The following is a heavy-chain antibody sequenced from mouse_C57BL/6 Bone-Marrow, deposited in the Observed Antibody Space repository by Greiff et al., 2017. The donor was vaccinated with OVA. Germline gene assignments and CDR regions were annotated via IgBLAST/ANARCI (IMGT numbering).Heavy chain of an antibody. CDR2: IDPNSGGT. V-gene: IGHV1-72*01. D-gene: IGHD1-1*01. CDR3: ARITTVVATSPYWYFDV. J-gene: IGHJ1*03. CDR1: GYTFTSYW. Sequence: VQLQQPGAELVKPGASVKLSCKASGYTFTSYWMHWVKQRPGRGLEWIGRIDPNSGGTKYNEKFKSKATLTVDKPSSTAYMQLSSLTSEDSAVYDCARITTVVATSPYWYFDVWGTGTTVTVSS.